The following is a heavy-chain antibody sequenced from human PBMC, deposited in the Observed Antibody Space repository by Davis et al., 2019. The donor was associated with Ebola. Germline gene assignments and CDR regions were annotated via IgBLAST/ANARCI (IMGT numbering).Heavy chain of an antibody. J-gene: IGHJ3*02. CDR1: LFPFADSA. Sequence: PGGSLRLSCAASLFPFADSALHWVRQAPGKGLEWVSGISWNSGSIGYADSVKGRFTISRDNAKNSLYLQMNSLRAEDTALYYCAKADSSGWYGAFDIWGKGKMGTVSS. CDR2: ISWNSGSI. V-gene: IGHV3-9*01. D-gene: IGHD6-19*01. CDR3: AKADSSGWYGAFDI.